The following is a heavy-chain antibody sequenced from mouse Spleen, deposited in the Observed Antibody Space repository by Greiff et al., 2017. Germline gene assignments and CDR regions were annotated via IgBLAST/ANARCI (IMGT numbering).Heavy chain of an antibody. CDR1: GFTFSDYY. Sequence: EVNVVESGGGLVKPGGSLKLSCAASGFTFSDYYMYWVRQTPEKRLEWVATISDGGSYTYYPDSVKGRFTISRDNAKNNLYLQMSSLKSEDTAMYYCARDAGRYDDYFDYWGQGTTLTVSS. J-gene: IGHJ2*01. D-gene: IGHD2-14*01. V-gene: IGHV5-4*02. CDR2: ISDGGSYT. CDR3: ARDAGRYDDYFDY.